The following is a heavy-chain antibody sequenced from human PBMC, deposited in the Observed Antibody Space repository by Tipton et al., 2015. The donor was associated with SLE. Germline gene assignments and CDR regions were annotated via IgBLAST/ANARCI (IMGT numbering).Heavy chain of an antibody. J-gene: IGHJ3*02. Sequence: LRLSCTVSGGSVSSYYWSWIRQPPGKGLEWIGYIFHSGNAYYNPSLKSRVTISVDMSRNQFSLRLDSVTAADTALYYCARGEMDVFDIWGQGTVVSVSS. CDR1: GGSVSSYY. V-gene: IGHV4-59*02. CDR3: ARGEMDVFDI. CDR2: IFHSGNA.